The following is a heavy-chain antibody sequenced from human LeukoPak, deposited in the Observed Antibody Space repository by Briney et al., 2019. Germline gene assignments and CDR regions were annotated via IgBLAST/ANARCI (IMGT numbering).Heavy chain of an antibody. D-gene: IGHD6-19*01. J-gene: IGHJ4*02. CDR3: ASGYSSGWENYYFDY. Sequence: SVKVSCKASGGTFSSYAISWVRQAPGQGLEWMGRIIPILGIANYAQKFQGRVTITADKSTSTAYMELSSLRSEDTAVYYCASGYSSGWENYYFDYWGQGTLVTVSS. CDR1: GGTFSSYA. V-gene: IGHV1-69*04. CDR2: IIPILGIA.